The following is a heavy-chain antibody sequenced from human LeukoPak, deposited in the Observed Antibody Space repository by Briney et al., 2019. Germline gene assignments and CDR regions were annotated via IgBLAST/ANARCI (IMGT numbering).Heavy chain of an antibody. CDR2: ISPGGPT. J-gene: IGHJ4*02. CDR1: GFPFSSHG. CDR3: AKRKSAFGGVIVKRFDY. D-gene: IGHD3-16*02. V-gene: IGHV3-23*01. Sequence: GGSLRLSCAGSGFPFSSHGMNWVRQAPGKGLEWVSGISPGGPTYYADSVKGRFTISRDNSKNTLYLQMNSLRAEDTAVYYCAKRKSAFGGVIVKRFDYWGQGTLVTVSS.